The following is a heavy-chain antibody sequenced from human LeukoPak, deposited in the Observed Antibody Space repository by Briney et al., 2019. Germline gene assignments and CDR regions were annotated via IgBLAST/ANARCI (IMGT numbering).Heavy chain of an antibody. V-gene: IGHV3-48*04. CDR1: GFTFSTFS. J-gene: IGHJ4*02. CDR3: AKFGSGSYYRDPFDY. Sequence: GGSLRLSCAASGFTFSTFSMNWVRQAPGKGLEWVSHITSTSSTIYYADSVKGRFTISRDNAKNSLYLQMNSLRAEDTAVYYCAKFGSGSYYRDPFDYWGQGTLVTVSS. CDR2: ITSTSSTI. D-gene: IGHD1-26*01.